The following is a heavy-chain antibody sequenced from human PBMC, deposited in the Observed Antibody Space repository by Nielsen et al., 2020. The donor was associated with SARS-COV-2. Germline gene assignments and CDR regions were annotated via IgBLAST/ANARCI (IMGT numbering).Heavy chain of an antibody. J-gene: IGHJ6*02. CDR3: ATLGDYGMDV. CDR2: ISWNSGNI. V-gene: IGHV3-9*01. Sequence: GGSLRLSCAASGFTFDDYAMHWVRQAPGKGLEWVSGISWNSGNIGYADSVKGRFTISRDNAKNSLYLQMNSLRAEDTALYYCATLGDYGMDVWGQGTTVTVSS. D-gene: IGHD3-10*01. CDR1: GFTFDDYA.